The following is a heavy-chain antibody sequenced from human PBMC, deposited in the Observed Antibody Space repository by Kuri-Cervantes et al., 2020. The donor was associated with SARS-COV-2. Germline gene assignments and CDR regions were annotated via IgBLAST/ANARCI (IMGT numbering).Heavy chain of an antibody. J-gene: IGHJ4*02. CDR2: IVVGSGNT. D-gene: IGHD3-9*01. CDR3: AAGGRYFDWLTLFH. Sequence: SVKVSCKASGFTFTSSAMQWVRQARGQRLEWIGWIVVGSGNTNYAQKFQERVTITRDMSTSTAYMELSSLRSEDTAVYYCAAGGRYFDWLTLFHWGQGTLVTVSS. CDR1: GFTFTSSA. V-gene: IGHV1-58*02.